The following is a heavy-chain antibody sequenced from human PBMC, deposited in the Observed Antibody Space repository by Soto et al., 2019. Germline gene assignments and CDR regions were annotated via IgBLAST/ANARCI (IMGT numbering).Heavy chain of an antibody. J-gene: IGHJ4*02. CDR3: ARAFNWNDAYFDY. Sequence: EVQLVESGGGLIQPGGSLRLSCAASGLTVSNNYMSWVRQAPGKGLEWVSIIYSGGSTYYADSVTGRFTISRDNSKNTLYLQMDGLRAEDTAVYYCARAFNWNDAYFDYWGQGTLVTVSS. D-gene: IGHD1-1*01. CDR2: IYSGGST. CDR1: GLTVSNNY. V-gene: IGHV3-53*01.